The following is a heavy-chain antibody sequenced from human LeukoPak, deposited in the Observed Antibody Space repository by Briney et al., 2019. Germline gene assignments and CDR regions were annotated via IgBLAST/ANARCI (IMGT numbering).Heavy chain of an antibody. CDR3: ARDDRYSYGYLSSYYYYGMDV. Sequence: PGGSLRLSCAASGFTFSSYGMHWVRQAPGKGLEWVAVISYDGSNKYYADSVKGRFTISRDNSKNTLYLQMNSLRAEDTAVYYCARDDRYSYGYLSSYYYYGMDVWGQGTTVTVSS. CDR2: ISYDGSNK. J-gene: IGHJ6*02. CDR1: GFTFSSYG. D-gene: IGHD5-18*01. V-gene: IGHV3-30*03.